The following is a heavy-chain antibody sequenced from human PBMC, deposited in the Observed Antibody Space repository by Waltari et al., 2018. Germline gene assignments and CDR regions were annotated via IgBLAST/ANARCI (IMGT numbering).Heavy chain of an antibody. J-gene: IGHJ4*02. CDR2: INHSGST. D-gene: IGHD6-13*01. CDR3: ARGFGWYSRLPFDY. Sequence: QVQLQQWGAGLLKPSETLSLTCAVYGGSFSGYYWSWIRQPPGKGLEWIGEINHSGSTNYNPSLKSRVTISVDTSKNQFSLKLSSVTAADTAVYYCARGFGWYSRLPFDYWGQGTLVTVSS. V-gene: IGHV4-34*01. CDR1: GGSFSGYY.